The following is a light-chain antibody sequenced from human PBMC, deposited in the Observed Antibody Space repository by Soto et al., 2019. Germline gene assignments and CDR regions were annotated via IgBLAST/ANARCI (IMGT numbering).Light chain of an antibody. V-gene: IGKV3-15*01. CDR2: GAS. CDR3: QQYNNWPPLT. Sequence: EIVMTQSPATLSVSPGERATLSCRASQSVSSNLAWYQQKPGQAPRLLIYGASTRATGIPARFSGSGSGTEFTVTISSLQSEDFAVYYCQQYNNWPPLTFGGGTRWIS. J-gene: IGKJ4*01. CDR1: QSVSSN.